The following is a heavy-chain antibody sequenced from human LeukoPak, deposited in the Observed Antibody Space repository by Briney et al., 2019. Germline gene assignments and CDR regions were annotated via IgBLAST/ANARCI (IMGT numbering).Heavy chain of an antibody. CDR1: GFTFSSYW. Sequence: PGGSLRLSCAASGFTFSSYWMHWVRQAPGKGLAWVSRINGDGSSTTYADSVKGRFTISRDNAKNTLCLQMNSLTAEDTALYYCAGYFFDGSAYDYWGQGTLVTVSS. J-gene: IGHJ4*02. V-gene: IGHV3-74*01. D-gene: IGHD3-22*01. CDR3: AGYFFDGSAYDY. CDR2: INGDGSST.